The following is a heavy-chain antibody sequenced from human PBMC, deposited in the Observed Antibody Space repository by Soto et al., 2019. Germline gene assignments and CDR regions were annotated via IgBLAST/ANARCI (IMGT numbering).Heavy chain of an antibody. CDR2: ISSSSSYI. CDR1: GFTFSSYS. Sequence: EVQLVESGGGLVKPGGSLRLSCAASGFTFSSYSMNWVRQAPGKGLEWVSSISSSSSYIYYADSVKGRFTISRDNAKNSLYLQMNSLRAEDTAVYYCARDEEIGDAFDIWGQGTMVTVSS. CDR3: ARDEEIGDAFDI. V-gene: IGHV3-21*01. J-gene: IGHJ3*02.